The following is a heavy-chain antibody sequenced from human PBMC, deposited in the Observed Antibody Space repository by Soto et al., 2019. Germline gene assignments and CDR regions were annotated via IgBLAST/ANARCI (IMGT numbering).Heavy chain of an antibody. CDR2: IYYSGST. D-gene: IGHD3-10*01. Sequence: SETLSLTCTVSGGSISSGNYYWSWIRQHPGKGLEWIGYIYYSGSTNYNPSLKSRVTISVDTSKNQFSLKLSSVTAADTAVYYCARVPPYGSGSYYHYYYYGMDVWGQGTTVTVSS. V-gene: IGHV4-61*01. CDR3: ARVPPYGSGSYYHYYYYGMDV. CDR1: GGSISSGNYY. J-gene: IGHJ6*02.